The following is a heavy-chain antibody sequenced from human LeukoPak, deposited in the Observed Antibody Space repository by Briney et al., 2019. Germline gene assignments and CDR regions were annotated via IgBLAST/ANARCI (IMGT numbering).Heavy chain of an antibody. V-gene: IGHV1-2*02. J-gene: IGHJ4*02. CDR3: ARDRYGDGFAHFDY. Sequence: ASVKVSCKASGYTFTSYAMHWVRQAPGQGLEWMEWITPSGGAYYPQKFQGRVAITRDTSITTAYMDLSRLTSDDTAVYYCARDRYGDGFAHFDYWGQGALVTVSS. CDR1: GYTFTSYA. D-gene: IGHD5-24*01. CDR2: ITPSGGA.